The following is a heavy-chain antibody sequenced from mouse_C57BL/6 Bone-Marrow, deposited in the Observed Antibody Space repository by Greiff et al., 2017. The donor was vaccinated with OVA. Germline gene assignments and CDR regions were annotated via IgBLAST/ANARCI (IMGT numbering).Heavy chain of an antibody. Sequence: VQLQQSGPELVKPGASVKISCKASGYAFSSSWMNWVKQRPGKGLEWIGRIYPGDGDTNYNGKFKGKATLTADKSSSTAYMQLSSLTSEDSAVYFCAIYYFDYWGQVTTLTVSS. CDR2: IYPGDGDT. V-gene: IGHV1-82*01. J-gene: IGHJ2*01. CDR3: AIYYFDY. CDR1: GYAFSSSW.